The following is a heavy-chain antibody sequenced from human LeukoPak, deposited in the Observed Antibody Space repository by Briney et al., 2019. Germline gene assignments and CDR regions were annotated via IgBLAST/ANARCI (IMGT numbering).Heavy chain of an antibody. J-gene: IGHJ4*02. CDR2: INHSGST. CDR1: GGSFSGYY. Sequence: SETQSLTCAVYGGSFSGYYWSWIRQPPGKGLEWIGEINHSGSTNYNPSLKSRVTISVDTSKNQFSLKLSSVTAADTAVYYCARGRSYYGSGSYLGYWGQGTLVTVSS. D-gene: IGHD3-10*01. V-gene: IGHV4-34*01. CDR3: ARGRSYYGSGSYLGY.